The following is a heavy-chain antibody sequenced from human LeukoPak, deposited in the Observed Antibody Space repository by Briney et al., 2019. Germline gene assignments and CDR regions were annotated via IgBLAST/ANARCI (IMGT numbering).Heavy chain of an antibody. CDR1: GYTFTGYY. J-gene: IGHJ4*02. D-gene: IGHD3-10*01. V-gene: IGHV1-2*02. CDR3: ARHDPEYYYGSGRYYPNFDY. Sequence: ASVKVSCKASGYTFTGYYMHWVRQAPGQGLEWMGWVNPNSGGTNYAQKFQGRVTMTRDTSISTAYMELSRLRSDDTAVYYCARHDPEYYYGSGRYYPNFDYWGQGTLVTVSS. CDR2: VNPNSGGT.